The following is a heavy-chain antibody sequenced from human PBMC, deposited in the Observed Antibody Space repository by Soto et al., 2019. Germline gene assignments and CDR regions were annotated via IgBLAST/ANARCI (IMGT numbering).Heavy chain of an antibody. J-gene: IGHJ3*02. CDR1: GYTFTSYY. Sequence: ASVKVSCKASGYTFTSYYMHWVRQAPGQGLEWMGIINPSGGSTSYAQKFQGRVTMTRDTSTSTVYMELSSLRSEDTAVYYCARGGYYYDIRVPHDVFDIGGQGTMVTVPS. CDR2: INPSGGST. CDR3: ARGGYYYDIRVPHDVFDI. D-gene: IGHD3-22*01. V-gene: IGHV1-46*01.